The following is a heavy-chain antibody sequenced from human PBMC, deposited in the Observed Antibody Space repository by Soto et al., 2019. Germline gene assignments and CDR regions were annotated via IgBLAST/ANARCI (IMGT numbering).Heavy chain of an antibody. CDR1: GGTFSSYA. V-gene: IGHV1-69*12. D-gene: IGHD2-15*01. J-gene: IGHJ2*01. CDR3: ARVVTVVKSFHYWYFDL. Sequence: QVPLVQSGAEVKKPGSSVKVSCKASGGTFSSYAISWVRQAPGQGLEWMGGIIPIFGTANYAQKFQGRVTITADESTSTACMGLSSLRSEDTAVYYCARVVTVVKSFHYWYFDLWGRGTLVTVSS. CDR2: IIPIFGTA.